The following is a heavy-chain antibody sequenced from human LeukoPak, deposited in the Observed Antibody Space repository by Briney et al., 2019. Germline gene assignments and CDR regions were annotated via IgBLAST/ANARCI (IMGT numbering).Heavy chain of an antibody. V-gene: IGHV3-49*03. CDR1: GFTFGDYA. CDR2: IRSKAYGGTT. CDR3: TREEWELLPPDY. D-gene: IGHD1-26*01. J-gene: IGHJ4*02. Sequence: GGSLRLSCTASGFTFGDYAMSWFRQAPGKGLEWVGFIRSKAYGGTTEYAASVKGRFPISRDDSKSIAYLQMNSLKTEDTAVYYCTREEWELLPPDYWGQGTLVTVSS.